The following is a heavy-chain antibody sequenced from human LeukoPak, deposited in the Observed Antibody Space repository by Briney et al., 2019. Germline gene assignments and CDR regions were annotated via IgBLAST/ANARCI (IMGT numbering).Heavy chain of an antibody. CDR3: AKLTYSNPRGAFDI. CDR2: VGHSGGSI. V-gene: IGHV3-23*01. Sequence: PGGSLRLSCAASGFTFSSYAMSWVRQAPRKGLECVSGVGHSGGSIYYADSVKGRFTISRDNSKNTLYLQMNSLRAEDTAVYYCAKLTYSNPRGAFDIWGQGTMVTVSS. CDR1: GFTFSSYA. D-gene: IGHD6-13*01. J-gene: IGHJ3*02.